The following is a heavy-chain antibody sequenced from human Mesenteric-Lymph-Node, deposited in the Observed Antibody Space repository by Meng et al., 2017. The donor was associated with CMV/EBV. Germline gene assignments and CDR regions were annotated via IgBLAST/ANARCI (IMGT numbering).Heavy chain of an antibody. Sequence: SCSGYYWSWIRQPPGKGLEWIGEINHSGSTNYNPSLKSRVTISVDTSKNQFSLKLSSVTAADTAVYYCARAVRYDILTGYYTYYFDYWGQGTLVTVSS. D-gene: IGHD3-9*01. CDR1: SCSGYY. CDR2: INHSGST. V-gene: IGHV4-34*01. CDR3: ARAVRYDILTGYYTYYFDY. J-gene: IGHJ4*02.